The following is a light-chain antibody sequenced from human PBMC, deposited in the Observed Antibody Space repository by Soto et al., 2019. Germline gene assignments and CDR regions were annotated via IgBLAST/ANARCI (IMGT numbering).Light chain of an antibody. CDR1: SGHSSYD. V-gene: IGLV4-69*01. J-gene: IGLJ3*02. CDR2: LNSDGSH. CDR3: QTWGTGGV. Sequence: QSVLTQSPSASASLGASVKLTCTLNSGHSSYDIAWYQQQSEKGPRYLMKLNSDGSHSKGDGIPDRFSGSSSGAERYLTISSLQSEDEADYYCQTWGTGGVFGGGTKLTVL.